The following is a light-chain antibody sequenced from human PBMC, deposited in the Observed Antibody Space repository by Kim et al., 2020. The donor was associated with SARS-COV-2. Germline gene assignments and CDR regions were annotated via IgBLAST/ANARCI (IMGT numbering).Light chain of an antibody. V-gene: IGLV1-44*01. J-gene: IGLJ3*02. CDR1: RSNVGANS. Sequence: QTVTISCSGSRSNVGANSVTWYQQLPGTAPKLLIYNDNQRPSGVPDRFSGSKSGTSASPAISGLQSDDEADYYCAAWDDSLGGLWVFGGGTKLTVL. CDR3: AAWDDSLGGLWV. CDR2: NDN.